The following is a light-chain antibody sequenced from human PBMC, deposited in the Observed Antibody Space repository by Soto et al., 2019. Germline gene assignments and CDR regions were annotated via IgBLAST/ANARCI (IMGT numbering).Light chain of an antibody. CDR2: KAS. V-gene: IGKV1-5*03. CDR1: QTISSW. Sequence: IQMTQSPSSLSASVGDRVTITCRASQTISSWLAWYQQKPGKAPKLLIYKASTLKSGVPSRFSGSGSGTEFTLTISILQPDDFATYCCQHDTSYSEAFGQGTKVDIK. J-gene: IGKJ1*01. CDR3: QHDTSYSEA.